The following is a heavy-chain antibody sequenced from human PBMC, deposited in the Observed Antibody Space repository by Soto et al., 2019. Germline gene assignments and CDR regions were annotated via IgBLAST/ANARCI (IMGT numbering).Heavy chain of an antibody. Sequence: PGGSLRLSCAASGFTFSDFYMNWMRQAPGKGLEWVSYISSSSSTIHYADSVKGRFTISRDNAKNSLYLQMNSLRVEDTAVYYCARSSRSWIGLFDYWGQGTLVTGLL. CDR2: ISSSSSTI. CDR1: GFTFSDFY. D-gene: IGHD6-6*01. J-gene: IGHJ4*02. V-gene: IGHV3-11*01. CDR3: ARSSRSWIGLFDY.